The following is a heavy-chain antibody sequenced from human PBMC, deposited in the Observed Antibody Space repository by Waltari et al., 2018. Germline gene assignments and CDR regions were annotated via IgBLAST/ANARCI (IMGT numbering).Heavy chain of an antibody. D-gene: IGHD2-15*01. CDR3: ASMGGGWFDP. J-gene: IGHJ5*02. Sequence: QVQLVESGGGVVQPGRSLRLSCAASGFTFSSYAMHWVRQPPGKGLEWIGEIYHSGSTNYNPSLKSRVTISVDKSKNQFSLKLSSVTAADTAVYYCASMGGGWFDPWGQGTLVTVSS. CDR1: GFTFSSYA. V-gene: IGHV4-4*02. CDR2: IYHSGST.